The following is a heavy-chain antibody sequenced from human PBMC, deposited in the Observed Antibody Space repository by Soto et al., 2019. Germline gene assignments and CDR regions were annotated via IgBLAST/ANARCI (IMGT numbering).Heavy chain of an antibody. J-gene: IGHJ4*02. Sequence: QVHLVQSGAEVKKPGASVKVSCKGSGYTFTSYGITWGRHAPGQGLEWMGWISAHNGNTDYAQKLQGRVSVTRDTSTSTAYMELRSLRSDDTAVYYCARGRYGDYWGQGALVTVSS. CDR2: ISAHNGNT. V-gene: IGHV1-18*01. D-gene: IGHD1-1*01. CDR3: ARGRYGDY. CDR1: GYTFTSYG.